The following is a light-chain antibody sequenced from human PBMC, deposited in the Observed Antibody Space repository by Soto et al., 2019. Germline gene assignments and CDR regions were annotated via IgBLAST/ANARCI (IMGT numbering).Light chain of an antibody. V-gene: IGKV3-20*01. J-gene: IGKJ3*01. CDR3: QQFGSSGFT. CDR2: GAT. Sequence: EIVLTQSPGTLSLSPGERATLSCRVSQTIRSSFLAWYQQKPGQAPRLLIYGATSRATGIPDRFSGSGAGTDFTLTINRLETEDFAVYYCQQFGSSGFTFGPGTKVNIK. CDR1: QTIRSSF.